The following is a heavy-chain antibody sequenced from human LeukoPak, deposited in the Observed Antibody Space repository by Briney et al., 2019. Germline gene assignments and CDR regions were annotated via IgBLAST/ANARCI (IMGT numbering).Heavy chain of an antibody. CDR2: LSSDGSG. V-gene: IGHV3-30*18. J-gene: IGHJ4*02. CDR1: GFILSSSG. CDR3: TKAWMYNWSGDY. Sequence: GGSLRLSCAASGFILSSSGMHWVRQAPGKGLEWVATLSSDGSGHYAESVRGRFSVSRDNSENAMYLQMNSLRPEDTAMYYCTKAWMYNWSGDYWGQGTLVTVSS. D-gene: IGHD1-20*01.